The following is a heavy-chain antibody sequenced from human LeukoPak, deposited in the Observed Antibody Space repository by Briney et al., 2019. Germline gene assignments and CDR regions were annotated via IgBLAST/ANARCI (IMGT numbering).Heavy chain of an antibody. V-gene: IGHV3-30*03. CDR2: TSADERIK. D-gene: IGHD1-26*01. CDR1: GFPFNDYV. CDR3: ARDPVLGAPDYLDY. Sequence: GRSLRLSCTVSGFPFNDYVIHWVRQAPGKGLERVAVTSADERIKIYNDSVRGRFTISRDNSKNTQYLQMNSLRVEDTAVYYCARDPVLGAPDYLDYWGRGTLVSVSS. J-gene: IGHJ4*02.